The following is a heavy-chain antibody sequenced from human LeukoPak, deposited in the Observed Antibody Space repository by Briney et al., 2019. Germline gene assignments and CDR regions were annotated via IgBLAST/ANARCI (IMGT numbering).Heavy chain of an antibody. V-gene: IGHV1-18*01. CDR1: GYTITSYG. D-gene: IGHD3-22*01. Sequence: ASVKVSCKASGYTITSYGISWVRQAPGQGLEWTGWISAYNGNTNYAQKLQGRVTMTTDTSTSTAYMELRSLRSDDTAVYYCAREDAYDSSGYYWFDPWGQGTLVTVSS. CDR3: AREDAYDSSGYYWFDP. J-gene: IGHJ5*02. CDR2: ISAYNGNT.